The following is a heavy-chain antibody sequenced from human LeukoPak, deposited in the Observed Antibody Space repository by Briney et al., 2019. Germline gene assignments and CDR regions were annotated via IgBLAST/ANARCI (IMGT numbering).Heavy chain of an antibody. Sequence: PGGSLRLSCAASGFTISSYEMNWVRQAPGKGLEWVSYISSSGSTIYYADPVKGRFTISRDNTKNSLYLQMNSLRAEDTAVYYCARAKSTGIAAAGTGEDYWGQGTLVTVSS. J-gene: IGHJ4*02. D-gene: IGHD6-13*01. V-gene: IGHV3-48*03. CDR1: GFTISSYE. CDR3: ARAKSTGIAAAGTGEDY. CDR2: ISSSGSTI.